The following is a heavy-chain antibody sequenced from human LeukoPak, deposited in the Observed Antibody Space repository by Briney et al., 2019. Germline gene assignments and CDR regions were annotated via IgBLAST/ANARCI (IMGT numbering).Heavy chain of an antibody. D-gene: IGHD2-21*02. V-gene: IGHV1-2*06. CDR1: GYTFTGYY. CDR2: INPNSGGT. CDR3: ARMWYCGGDCYAFDY. J-gene: IGHJ4*02. Sequence: ASVKVSCKASGYTFTGYYMHWVRQAPGQGLEWMGRINPNSGGTNYAQKFQGRVTMTRDTSISTAYMELSRLRSDDTAVYHCARMWYCGGDCYAFDYWGQGTLVTVSS.